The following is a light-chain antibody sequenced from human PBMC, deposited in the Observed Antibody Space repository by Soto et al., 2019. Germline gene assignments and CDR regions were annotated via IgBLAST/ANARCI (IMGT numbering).Light chain of an antibody. CDR1: QSISNF. Sequence: DIQMTQSPSSLSASVGDRVTITCRASQSISNFLNWYQQKPGKAPKLLIYAASSLQSGVPARFSGSGSGTDFTLTISSLQPEEFATYDCQQRYSTPLTFGGGTKVEIK. CDR2: AAS. J-gene: IGKJ4*01. CDR3: QQRYSTPLT. V-gene: IGKV1-39*01.